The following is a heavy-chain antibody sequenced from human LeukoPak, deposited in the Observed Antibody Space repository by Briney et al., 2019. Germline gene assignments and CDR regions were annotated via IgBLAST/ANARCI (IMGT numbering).Heavy chain of an antibody. J-gene: IGHJ3*02. CDR3: ASSSGWVRAFDI. V-gene: IGHV1-2*02. D-gene: IGHD6-19*01. CDR1: GYTFSGYY. Sequence: ASVKVSCKASGYTFSGYYMHWVRQAPGQGLEWMGWINPNSGGTNYAQKFQGRVTMTRDTSISTAYMELSRLRSDDTAVYYCASSSGWVRAFDIWGQGTMVTVSS. CDR2: INPNSGGT.